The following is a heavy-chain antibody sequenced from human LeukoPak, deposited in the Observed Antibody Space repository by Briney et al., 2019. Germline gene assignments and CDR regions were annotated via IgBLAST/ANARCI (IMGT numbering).Heavy chain of an antibody. V-gene: IGHV3-23*01. Sequence: AGGSLRLSCGASGFTFSTYAMSRVRQAPGRGLEWVSGMTGSGDRTHYADSVKGRFTISRDNSKNTLYLQMNSLRAEDTAVYYCAKVDSTTSPPLDPWGQGTLVTVSS. CDR2: MTGSGDRT. CDR1: GFTFSTYA. D-gene: IGHD2-2*01. CDR3: AKVDSTTSPPLDP. J-gene: IGHJ5*02.